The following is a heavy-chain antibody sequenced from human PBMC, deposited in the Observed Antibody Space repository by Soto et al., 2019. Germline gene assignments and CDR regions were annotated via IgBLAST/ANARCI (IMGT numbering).Heavy chain of an antibody. D-gene: IGHD2-15*01. CDR1: GFTFSSYA. CDR3: AKERADIVVVVAAETDHYYYGMDV. Sequence: GGSLRFSCAASGFTFSSYAMSWVRQAPGKGLEWVSAISGSGGSTYYADSVKGRFTISRDNSKNTLYLQMNSLRAEDTAVYYCAKERADIVVVVAAETDHYYYGMDVWGQGTTVTVSS. CDR2: ISGSGGST. V-gene: IGHV3-23*01. J-gene: IGHJ6*02.